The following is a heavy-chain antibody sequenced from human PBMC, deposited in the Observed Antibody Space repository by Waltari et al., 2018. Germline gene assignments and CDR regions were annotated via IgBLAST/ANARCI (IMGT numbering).Heavy chain of an antibody. CDR1: GYTFTSYY. Sequence: QVQLVQSGAEVKKPGASVKVSCKASGYTFTSYYMHWVRQAPGQGLEGMGRINPRWGSKSYAQKVQGRVTMTRDTSTSTVYMELSSLRSEDTAVYYCARDRPPNAFDIWGQGTMVTVSS. J-gene: IGHJ3*02. CDR2: INPRWGSK. CDR3: ARDRPPNAFDI. V-gene: IGHV1-46*01.